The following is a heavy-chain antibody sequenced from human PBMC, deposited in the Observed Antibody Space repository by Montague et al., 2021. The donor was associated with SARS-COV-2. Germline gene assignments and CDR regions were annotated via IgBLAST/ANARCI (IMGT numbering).Heavy chain of an antibody. Sequence: SETLSLTCAVYGGSFSGYYWSWIRQPPGKGLEWIGEINHSGSTKYNPSLKSRVTISVDTSKNQFSLKLSSVTAADTAVYYCARDTKRVFTYDDDSSGYASNYWGQGTLVTVSS. J-gene: IGHJ4*02. V-gene: IGHV4-34*01. D-gene: IGHD3-22*01. CDR1: GGSFSGYY. CDR3: ARDTKRVFTYDDDSSGYASNY. CDR2: INHSGST.